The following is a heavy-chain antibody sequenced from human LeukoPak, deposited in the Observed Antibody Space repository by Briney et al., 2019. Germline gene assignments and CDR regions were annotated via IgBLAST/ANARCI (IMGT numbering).Heavy chain of an antibody. Sequence: SGGSLRLSCAASGFTFSSYWMHWVRQAPGKGLVWVSRINSDGSSTTYADSVKGRFTISRDNAKNTLYLQMNSLRADDTAVYYCAKVTAVASTGALDYWGQGTLVTVSS. V-gene: IGHV3-74*01. CDR1: GFTFSSYW. CDR2: INSDGSST. CDR3: AKVTAVASTGALDY. J-gene: IGHJ4*02. D-gene: IGHD6-19*01.